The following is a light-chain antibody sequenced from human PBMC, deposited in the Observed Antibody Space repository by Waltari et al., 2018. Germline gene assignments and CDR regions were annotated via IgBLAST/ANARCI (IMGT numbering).Light chain of an antibody. J-gene: IGKJ1*01. Sequence: IVLTQSPGTLSLSPGERATLSCRASQSVGRTLAWYQQKPGQAPRLLIYGASIRATGIPDRFSGGGSGTDFSLGINRLEPGDFAVYYCQHYVSLPATFGQGTKVEIK. CDR2: GAS. CDR3: QHYVSLPAT. V-gene: IGKV3-20*01. CDR1: QSVGRT.